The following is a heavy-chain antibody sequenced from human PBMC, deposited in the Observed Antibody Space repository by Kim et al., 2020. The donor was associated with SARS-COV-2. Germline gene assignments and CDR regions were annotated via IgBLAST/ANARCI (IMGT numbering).Heavy chain of an antibody. J-gene: IGHJ4*02. D-gene: IGHD2-2*01. Sequence: SVKVSCKASGGTFSSYAISWVRQAPGQGLEWMGRIIPILGIANYAQKFQGRVTITADKSTSTAYMELSSLRSEDTAVYYCARQMYGYCSSTSCYPPQDYWGQRTLVTVSS. CDR3: ARQMYGYCSSTSCYPPQDY. V-gene: IGHV1-69*04. CDR1: GGTFSSYA. CDR2: IIPILGIA.